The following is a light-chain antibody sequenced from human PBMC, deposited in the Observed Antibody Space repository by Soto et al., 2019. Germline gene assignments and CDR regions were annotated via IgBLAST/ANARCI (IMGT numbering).Light chain of an antibody. CDR3: CSYAGSSTFSYYV. CDR2: EVS. V-gene: IGLV2-23*02. J-gene: IGLJ1*01. CDR1: SSDVGSYNL. Sequence: QSALTQPASVSGSPGQSITISCTGTSSDVGSYNLVSWYQQHPGKATKLMIYEVSKRPSGVSNRCSGSKSGNTASLTISGLQAEDEADYYCCSYAGSSTFSYYVFGTGTKLTVL.